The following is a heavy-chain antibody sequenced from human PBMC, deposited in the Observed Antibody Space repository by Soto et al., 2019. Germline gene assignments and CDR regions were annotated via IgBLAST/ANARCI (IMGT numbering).Heavy chain of an antibody. CDR3: ARHPPTVYDSNGAD. J-gene: IGHJ4*02. CDR1: GGTFTSYA. V-gene: IGHV1-69*01. D-gene: IGHD3-22*01. Sequence: QVQLAQSGAEVKKPGSSVKVSCKASGGTFTSYAISWVRPSPGQGLEWMGGIIPIFGTANYERKVQGRVTITADQSTSTAYMELSSLRSEDTAVYYCARHPPTVYDSNGADWGQGTLVTVSS. CDR2: IIPIFGTA.